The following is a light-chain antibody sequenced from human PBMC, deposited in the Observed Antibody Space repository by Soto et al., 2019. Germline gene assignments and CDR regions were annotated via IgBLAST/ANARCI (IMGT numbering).Light chain of an antibody. V-gene: IGKV3-20*01. CDR1: QTVNNNY. J-gene: IGKJ3*01. CDR2: AAS. Sequence: EIVLTQSQGTLSLSPGERATLSCRASQTVNNNYVAWYQQKPGQAPRLLIYAASTRATGIPDRFSGSASETDFTLTINRLEPEDSAVYYCQQYASAPFSLGPGTKVDIK. CDR3: QQYASAPFS.